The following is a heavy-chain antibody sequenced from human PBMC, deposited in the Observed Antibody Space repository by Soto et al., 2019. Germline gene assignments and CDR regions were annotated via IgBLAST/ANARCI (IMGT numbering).Heavy chain of an antibody. Sequence: AASGFSFSNYYMSWIRQAPGKGLEGVSYISRSSTTIYYADSVKGRFTITRDNAKNSLYLQMNSLRAEDKAVYYCAGGGDHSTRLFDYWGQGTLVTVSS. J-gene: IGHJ4*02. V-gene: IGHV3-11*04. D-gene: IGHD2-2*01. CDR2: ISRSSTTI. CDR1: GFSFSNYY. CDR3: AGGGDHSTRLFDY.